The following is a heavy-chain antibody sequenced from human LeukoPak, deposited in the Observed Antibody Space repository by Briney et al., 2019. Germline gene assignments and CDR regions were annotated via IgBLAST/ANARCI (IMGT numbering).Heavy chain of an antibody. CDR2: INPSGGST. J-gene: IGHJ4*02. Sequence: GIINPSGGSTSYAQKFQCRVTMTRDTSTSTVYMELSSLRSEDTAVYYCARGGYDSSGYYSKSAYFDYWGQGTLVTVSS. V-gene: IGHV1-46*01. D-gene: IGHD3-22*01. CDR3: ARGGYDSSGYYSKSAYFDY.